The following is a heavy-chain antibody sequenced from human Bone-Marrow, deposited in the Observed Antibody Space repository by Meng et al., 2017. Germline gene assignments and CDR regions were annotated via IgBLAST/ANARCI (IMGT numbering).Heavy chain of an antibody. CDR3: ARPGGYSSNWPLQH. Sequence: QGKLGQSGAEVRNPGASVKVSCKTSGYSFISFYRHWVRQAPGQGLEWMAVVNPSGGSTAYAPRFQDRVTMTSDMSTSTFFMELSSLRPEDTAVYYCARPGGYSSNWPLQHWGQGTLVTVSS. V-gene: IGHV1-46*01. CDR1: GYSFISFY. CDR2: VNPSGGST. J-gene: IGHJ1*01. D-gene: IGHD6-13*01.